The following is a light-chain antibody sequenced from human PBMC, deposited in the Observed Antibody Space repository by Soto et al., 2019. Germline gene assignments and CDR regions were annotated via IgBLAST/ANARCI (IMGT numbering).Light chain of an antibody. J-gene: IGLJ3*02. CDR1: SSNIGNNF. V-gene: IGLV1-51*01. CDR3: GAWDRILGVVV. Sequence: QSVLTQPPSVSAAPGQKVTMSCSGSSSNIGNNFVAWYQQLPGTAPKLLIYDDTKRPYGIPGRFSASKSGTSATLGITGLQTRDEADYYCGAWDRILGVVVFGGGTKVTVL. CDR2: DDT.